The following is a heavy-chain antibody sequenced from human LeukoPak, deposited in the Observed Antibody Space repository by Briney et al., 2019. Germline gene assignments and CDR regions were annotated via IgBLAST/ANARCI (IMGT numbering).Heavy chain of an antibody. V-gene: IGHV4-34*01. CDR1: GGSFSGYY. CDR3: ARGRGGSY. J-gene: IGHJ4*02. Sequence: SETLSLTCAVYGGSFSGYYWSWIRQPPGKGLEWVGEINHSGSTNYNPSLKSRVTISVDTSKNQFSLKLSSVTAADTAVYYCARGRGGSYWGQGTLVTVSS. CDR2: INHSGST. D-gene: IGHD6-25*01.